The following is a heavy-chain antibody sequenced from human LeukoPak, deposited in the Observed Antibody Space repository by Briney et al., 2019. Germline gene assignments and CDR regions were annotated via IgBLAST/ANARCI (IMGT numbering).Heavy chain of an antibody. J-gene: IGHJ4*02. CDR2: IYYSGST. D-gene: IGHD5-24*01. Sequence: SETLSLTCTVSGGSISSGDYYWSWIRQPPGKGLEWIGYIYYSGSTYYNPSLKSRVTISVDTSKNQFSLKLSSVTAADTAVYYCARGGLQYYFAYWGQGTLVTVSS. CDR3: ARGGLQYYFAY. V-gene: IGHV4-30-4*01. CDR1: GGSISSGDYY.